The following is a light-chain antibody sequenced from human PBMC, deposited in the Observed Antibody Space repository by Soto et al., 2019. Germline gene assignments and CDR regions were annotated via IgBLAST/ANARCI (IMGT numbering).Light chain of an antibody. V-gene: IGLV1-44*01. CDR1: SSNIGSNT. J-gene: IGLJ1*01. CDR3: AAWDDSLNGYG. Sequence: QSVLTQPPSASGTPGQRVTISCSGSSSNIGSNTVNWYQQLPGTAPKLLIYSHNQRPSGVPDRFSGSQSGTSASLAISGLQSEDEADYYCAAWDDSLNGYGFGTGTKLTVL. CDR2: SHN.